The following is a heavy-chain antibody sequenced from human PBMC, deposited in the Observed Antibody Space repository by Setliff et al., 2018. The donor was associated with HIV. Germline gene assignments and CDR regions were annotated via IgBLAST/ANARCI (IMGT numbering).Heavy chain of an antibody. CDR2: FDPKDGKT. Sequence: GASVKVSCKVSGYTLTELSRHWVRQAPGKGLEWMGSFDPKDGKTRYAQKFQGRVTMTEDTSTDTAYMELSSLRSEDTAVYYCARAYCSSTSCYLGPWGQGTLVTVS. V-gene: IGHV1-24*01. J-gene: IGHJ5*02. CDR3: ARAYCSSTSCYLGP. D-gene: IGHD2-2*01. CDR1: GYTLTELS.